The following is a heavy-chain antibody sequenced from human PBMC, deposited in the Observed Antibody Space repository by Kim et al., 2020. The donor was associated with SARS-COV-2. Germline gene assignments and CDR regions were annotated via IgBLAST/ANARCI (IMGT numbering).Heavy chain of an antibody. J-gene: IGHJ4*02. CDR1: GFTFSSYA. D-gene: IGHD2-15*01. V-gene: IGHV3-23*01. Sequence: GGSLRLSCAASGFTFSSYAMSWVRQAPGKGLEWVSSVTASGSSTSYADSVKGRFTISRDNSKNTLYLQMNTLRADDTAVYYCVKDQEVFIGATWGFWGQGTLVTVSS. CDR3: VKDQEVFIGATWGF. CDR2: VTASGSST.